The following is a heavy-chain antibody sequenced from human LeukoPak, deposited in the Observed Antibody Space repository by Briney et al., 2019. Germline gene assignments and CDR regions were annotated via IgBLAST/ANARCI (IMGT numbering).Heavy chain of an antibody. CDR3: ARGSRNDP. V-gene: IGHV1-8*01. D-gene: IGHD1-14*01. CDR2: VHPNSGNT. J-gene: IGHJ5*02. CDR1: GYPFTTWE. Sequence: ASVTVSCKTSGYPFTTWEINWVRQAAGQGLEWMGWVHPNSGNTAYAQKFQGRVTMTRDTSISTAYMELSGLRSDDTAVYFCARGSRNDPWGQGTLVTVSS.